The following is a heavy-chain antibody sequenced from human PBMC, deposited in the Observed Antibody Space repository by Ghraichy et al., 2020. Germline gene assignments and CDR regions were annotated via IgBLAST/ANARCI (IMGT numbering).Heavy chain of an antibody. CDR1: GYTFTSYA. V-gene: IGHV1-3*01. J-gene: IGHJ6*02. CDR2: INAGNGNT. D-gene: IGHD3-22*01. CDR3: ARAPLYYYDSSGYYWYYYGMDV. Sequence: ASVKVSCKASGYTFTSYAMHWVRQAPGQRLEWMGWINAGNGNTKYSQKFQGRVTITRDTSASTAYMELSSLRSEDTAVYYCARAPLYYYDSSGYYWYYYGMDVWGQGTTVTVSS.